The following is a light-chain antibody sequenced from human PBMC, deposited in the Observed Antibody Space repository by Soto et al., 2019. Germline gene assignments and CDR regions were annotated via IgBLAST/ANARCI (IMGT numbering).Light chain of an antibody. CDR3: QQYAAAPLT. V-gene: IGKV3-20*01. Sequence: EIVLTQSPGTLSLSPGERATLSCRASQSVGRNYLAWFQQKPGQAPRLLIYDASRRATGVPDRFSGSGSGTDFTLSISRLEPEDFAVFYCQQYAAAPLTFGGGTKLEIK. CDR2: DAS. J-gene: IGKJ4*01. CDR1: QSVGRNY.